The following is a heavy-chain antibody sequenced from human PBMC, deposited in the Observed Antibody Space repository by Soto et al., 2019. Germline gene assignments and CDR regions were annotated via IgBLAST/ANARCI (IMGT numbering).Heavy chain of an antibody. J-gene: IGHJ4*02. CDR2: INPYSGDT. V-gene: IGHV1-2*02. D-gene: IGHD1-26*01. CDR3: ARHFPEVGAPDY. Sequence: ASVKVSCKASGYTFSDYNMHWVRQAPGQGLEWMGWINPYSGDTRSAQNFQGRVTLTRDTSISTAYMELTRLRSDDTALYYCARHFPEVGAPDYWGQGTLVTVSS. CDR1: GYTFSDYN.